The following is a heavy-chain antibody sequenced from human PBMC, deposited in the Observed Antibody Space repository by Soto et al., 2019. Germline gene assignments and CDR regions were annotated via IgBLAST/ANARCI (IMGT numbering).Heavy chain of an antibody. CDR3: AKSNSDFWSGPNRDDYYYYYYMDV. CDR1: GFTFSSYA. V-gene: IGHV3-23*01. CDR2: ISGSGGST. D-gene: IGHD3-3*01. J-gene: IGHJ6*03. Sequence: EVQLLESGGGLVQPGGSLRLSCAASGFTFSSYAMSWVRQAPGKGLEWVSAISGSGGSTYYADSVKGRFTISRDNSKNTLYLQMNSLRAEDTAVYYCAKSNSDFWSGPNRDDYYYYYYMDVWGKGTTVTVSS.